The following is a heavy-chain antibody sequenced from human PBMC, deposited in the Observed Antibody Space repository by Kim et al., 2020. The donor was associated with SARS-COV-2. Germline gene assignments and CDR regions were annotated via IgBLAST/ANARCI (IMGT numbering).Heavy chain of an antibody. CDR1: GFTLSSYS. V-gene: IGHV3-48*02. Sequence: GGSLRLSCAASGFTLSSYSMNWVRQAPGKGLEWVSYISSSSSTIYYADSVKGRFTISRDNAENSLYLQMNSLRDEDTGVYYCAGRRTSMVRGIDFDYWGQGTLVTVSS. CDR3: AGRRTSMVRGIDFDY. D-gene: IGHD3-10*01. J-gene: IGHJ4*02. CDR2: ISSSSSTI.